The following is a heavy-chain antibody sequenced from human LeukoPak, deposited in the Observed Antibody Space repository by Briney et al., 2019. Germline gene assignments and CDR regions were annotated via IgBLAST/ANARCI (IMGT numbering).Heavy chain of an antibody. J-gene: IGHJ4*02. CDR1: GGSFSGYY. D-gene: IGHD5-18*01. CDR2: INHSGST. CDR3: ARVNGYSYGFFDY. V-gene: IGHV4-34*01. Sequence: PSETLSLTCAVYGGSFSGYYWSWIRQPPGKGLEWIGEINHSGSTNYNPSLESRVTISVDTSKNQFSLKLSSVTAADTAVYYCARVNGYSYGFFDYWGQGTLVTVSS.